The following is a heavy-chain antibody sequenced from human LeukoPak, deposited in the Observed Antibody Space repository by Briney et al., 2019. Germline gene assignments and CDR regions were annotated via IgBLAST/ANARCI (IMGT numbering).Heavy chain of an antibody. V-gene: IGHV4-34*01. CDR2: INHSGST. J-gene: IGHJ3*02. CDR3: ARVYDFWSDSDAFDI. Sequence: SETLSLTCAVYGGSFSGYYWSWIRQPPGKGPEWIGEINHSGSTNYNPSLKSRVTISVDTSKNQFSLKLSSVTAADTAVYYCARVYDFWSDSDAFDIWGQGTMVTVSS. D-gene: IGHD3-3*01. CDR1: GGSFSGYY.